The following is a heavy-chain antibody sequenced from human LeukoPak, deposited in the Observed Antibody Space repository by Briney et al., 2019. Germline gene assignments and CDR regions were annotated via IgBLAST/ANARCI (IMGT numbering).Heavy chain of an antibody. CDR3: ATATTVTTLSASDFDY. V-gene: IGHV1-69*13. CDR1: GGTFSSYA. J-gene: IGHJ4*02. D-gene: IGHD4-17*01. CDR2: IIPIFGTA. Sequence: SVKVSCKASGGTFSSYAISWVRQAPGQGLEWMGGIIPIFGTANYAQKFQGRVTITADESTSTAYMELSSLRSEDTAVYYCATATTVTTLSASDFDYWGQGTLVTVSS.